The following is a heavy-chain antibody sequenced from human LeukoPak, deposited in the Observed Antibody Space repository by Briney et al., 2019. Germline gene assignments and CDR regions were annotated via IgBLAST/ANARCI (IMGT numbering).Heavy chain of an antibody. D-gene: IGHD3-10*01. V-gene: IGHV1-46*01. Sequence: GASVKVSCTASGYTFTGYYMHWVRQAPGQGLEWMGIINPSGGSASYAQKFQGRVTMTRDTSTSTVYMELSSLRSEDTAVYYCARAMGYYGSGSSYNGGDYWGQGTLVTVSS. CDR1: GYTFTGYY. CDR3: ARAMGYYGSGSSYNGGDY. J-gene: IGHJ4*02. CDR2: INPSGGSA.